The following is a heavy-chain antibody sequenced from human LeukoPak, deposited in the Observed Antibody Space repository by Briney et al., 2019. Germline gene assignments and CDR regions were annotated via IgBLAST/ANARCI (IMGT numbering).Heavy chain of an antibody. J-gene: IGHJ4*02. Sequence: GGSLRLSCAASGFTVSSNEMSWVRQAPGKGLEWVSSISGGSTYYADSRKGRFTISRDNSKNTLHLQMNSLRAEDTAVYYCARDGGSGDYGNYWGQGTLVTVSS. CDR2: ISGGST. D-gene: IGHD4-17*01. CDR3: ARDGGSGDYGNY. CDR1: GFTVSSNE. V-gene: IGHV3-38-3*01.